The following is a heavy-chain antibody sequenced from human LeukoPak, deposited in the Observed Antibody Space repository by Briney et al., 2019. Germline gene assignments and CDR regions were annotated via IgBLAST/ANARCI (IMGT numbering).Heavy chain of an antibody. Sequence: ALVKVSCKASGYIFTGYYMHWVRQAPGQGLEWMGWINPNSGDTHFPQNFQGRVTMTTDTSITTAYMELSRLTSDDTAVYYCARGAAAGSNWFDPWGQGTLVAVSP. J-gene: IGHJ5*02. D-gene: IGHD6-13*01. CDR2: INPNSGDT. CDR1: GYIFTGYY. CDR3: ARGAAAGSNWFDP. V-gene: IGHV1-2*02.